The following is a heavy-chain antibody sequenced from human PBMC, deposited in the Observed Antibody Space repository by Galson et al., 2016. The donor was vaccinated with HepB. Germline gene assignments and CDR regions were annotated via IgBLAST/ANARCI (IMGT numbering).Heavy chain of an antibody. CDR1: GFTFSNAW. CDR3: TTGPQVAINMARGGIKDY. J-gene: IGHJ4*02. V-gene: IGHV3-15*01. D-gene: IGHD3-10*01. Sequence: SLRLSCAASGFTFSNAWMSWVRQAPGKGLEWVGRIKNKADGGTTDYAAPVKGRFNISRDDSKNTLYVEMNSLKTEDTAVYYCTTGPQVAINMARGGIKDYWGQGTLVTVSS. CDR2: IKNKADGGTT.